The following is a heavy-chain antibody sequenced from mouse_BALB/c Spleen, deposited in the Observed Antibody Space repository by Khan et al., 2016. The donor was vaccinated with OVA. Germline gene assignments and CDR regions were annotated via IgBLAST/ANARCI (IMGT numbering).Heavy chain of an antibody. Sequence: QVQLKQSGPGLVAPSQSLSLTCTISGFSLTNYGVHWVRQPPGKGLEWLVVFWSDGSTTYNSAPKSKLTISKANSKSQVFLKMNSLKTDDTAMYFCARQPYCNNKYMDYWGQGTSVTVSS. J-gene: IGHJ4*01. CDR1: GFSLTNYG. CDR3: ARQPYCNNKYMDY. D-gene: IGHD2-5*01. CDR2: FWSDGST. V-gene: IGHV2-6-1*01.